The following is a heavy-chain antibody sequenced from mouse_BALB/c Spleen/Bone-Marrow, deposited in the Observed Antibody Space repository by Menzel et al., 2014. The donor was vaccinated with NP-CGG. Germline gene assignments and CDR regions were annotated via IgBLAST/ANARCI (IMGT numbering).Heavy chain of an antibody. CDR1: GYSFTSYW. Sequence: VQLKQSGTALARPGASVKMSCKASGYSFTSYWMHWVKQSPGQGLEWIGAIYPGNSDTSYNQKFKGKAKLTAVTSATTAYMELSSLANDDSAVYFCTRKVYYGNPLDYWGQGTTLTVSS. D-gene: IGHD2-1*01. J-gene: IGHJ2*01. CDR3: TRKVYYGNPLDY. CDR2: IYPGNSDT. V-gene: IGHV1-5*01.